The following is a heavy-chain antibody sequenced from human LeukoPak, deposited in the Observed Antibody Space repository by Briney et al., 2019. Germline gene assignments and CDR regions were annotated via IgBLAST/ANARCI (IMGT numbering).Heavy chain of an antibody. D-gene: IGHD2-21*01. CDR2: ISGTGGAT. J-gene: IGHJ5*01. V-gene: IGHV3-23*01. Sequence: GGSLRLSCVASGFSFGDYAMSWVRQAPGKGLQWVSQISGTGGATWYAGFARDRFTISRDNSKKTLYLQMSGLRVEDTAMYYCVKDPRDTYGTNWFVSWGQGTLLIVSS. CDR1: GFSFGDYA. CDR3: VKDPRDTYGTNWFVS.